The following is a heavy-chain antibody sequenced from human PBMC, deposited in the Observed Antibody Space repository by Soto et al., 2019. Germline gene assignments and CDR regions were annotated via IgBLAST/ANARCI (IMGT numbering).Heavy chain of an antibody. D-gene: IGHD2-8*01. V-gene: IGHV3-53*01. CDR3: ARGVNDDT. J-gene: IGHJ5*02. Sequence: GGSLRLSCAASGFSVGGNHLSWVRQAPGKGLEWVAVIHTSGDTYYADSVKGRFTISRDNSKNMVYLQMNSLGVGDTAMYFCARGVNDDTWGQGTQVTV. CDR2: IHTSGDT. CDR1: GFSVGGNH.